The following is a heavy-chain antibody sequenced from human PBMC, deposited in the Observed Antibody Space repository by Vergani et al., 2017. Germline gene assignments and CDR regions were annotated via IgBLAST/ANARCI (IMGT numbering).Heavy chain of an antibody. CDR2: ISSSSSTI. CDR1: GFTFSSYS. D-gene: IGHD3-22*01. CDR3: AGTMIVEEYYFDY. J-gene: IGHJ4*02. Sequence: EVQLVESGGGLVQPGGSLRLSCAASGFTFSSYSMNWVRQAPGKGLEWVSYISSSSSTIYYADSVKGRFTISRDNAKNSLYLQMNSLRAEDTAVYYCAGTMIVEEYYFDYWGQGTLVTVSS. V-gene: IGHV3-48*04.